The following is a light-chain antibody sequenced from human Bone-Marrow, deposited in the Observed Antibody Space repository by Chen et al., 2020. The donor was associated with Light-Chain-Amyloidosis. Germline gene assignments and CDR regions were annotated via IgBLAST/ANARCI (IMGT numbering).Light chain of an antibody. J-gene: IGKJ4*01. CDR2: DTS. V-gene: IGKV3-11*01. CDR3: HQRSSWPLT. CDR1: QSVVTY. Sequence: EIVVTQSPATLSLSPGERATLSCRVSQSVVTYLGWYQQKPGQAPRLVITDTSNRATGIPDRFSGRGSETDFTLTISGLEPEDFAGYYGHQRSSWPLTVGGGTKVE.